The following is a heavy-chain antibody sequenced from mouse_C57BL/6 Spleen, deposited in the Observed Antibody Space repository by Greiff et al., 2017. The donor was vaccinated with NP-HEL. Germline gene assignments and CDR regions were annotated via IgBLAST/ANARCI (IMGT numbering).Heavy chain of an antibody. D-gene: IGHD2-2*01. Sequence: EVQLQQSGPGLAKPSQTLTLTCSVTGYSITSDYWNWIRKSPGKKLEYMGYISYSGSTYYNPSLKSRLFIFRNTSKNQYYLQLNSVTTEDTATYYCAREGLQGLDYWGQGTTLTVSS. CDR1: GYSITSDY. CDR3: AREGLQGLDY. V-gene: IGHV3-8*01. J-gene: IGHJ2*01. CDR2: ISYSGST.